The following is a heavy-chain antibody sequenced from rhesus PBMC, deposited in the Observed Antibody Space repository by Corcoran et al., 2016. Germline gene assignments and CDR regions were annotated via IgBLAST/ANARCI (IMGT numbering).Heavy chain of an antibody. V-gene: IGHV4-80*01. J-gene: IGHJ5-1*01. CDR2: INGNIGRT. Sequence: QVQLQGSGPGLVKPSETLSLTCAVSGGSFSSYWWSWIRQSPGKGLEWIGQINGNIGRTTYNPSLNSRVTFSKDASKNQFSLRLSSVTAADPAVYYCARSFLNRFDVWGPGVLVTVSS. CDR3: ARSFLNRFDV. CDR1: GGSFSSYW.